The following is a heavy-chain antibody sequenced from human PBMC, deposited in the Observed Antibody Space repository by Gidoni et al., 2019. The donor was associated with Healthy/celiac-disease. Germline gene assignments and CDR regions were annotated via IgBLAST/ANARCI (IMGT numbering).Heavy chain of an antibody. J-gene: IGHJ3*02. D-gene: IGHD2-2*01. Sequence: EVQLVESGGGLVKLGGSLRLSCAASGFTFSSYSMNWVRQAPGKGLEWVSSISSSSSDIYYADSVKGRFTISRDNAKNSLYLQMNSLRAEDTAVYYCARATSSTRSGDAFDIWGQGTMVTVSS. CDR3: ARATSSTRSGDAFDI. CDR1: GFTFSSYS. V-gene: IGHV3-21*01. CDR2: ISSSSSDI.